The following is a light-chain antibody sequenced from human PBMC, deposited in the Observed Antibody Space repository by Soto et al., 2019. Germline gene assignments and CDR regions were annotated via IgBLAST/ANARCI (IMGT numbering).Light chain of an antibody. CDR1: HDITHY. CDR3: QQSDLLPLT. Sequence: IQMTQSPSSLSASIGDRVTITCQASHDITHYLNWYQQRPGEAPKLLIYDASKLESGVPPRFSGRGYGTDFTLTISSLQPDDFVTYFCQQSDLLPLTFGGGTKVEI. CDR2: DAS. V-gene: IGKV1-33*01. J-gene: IGKJ4*01.